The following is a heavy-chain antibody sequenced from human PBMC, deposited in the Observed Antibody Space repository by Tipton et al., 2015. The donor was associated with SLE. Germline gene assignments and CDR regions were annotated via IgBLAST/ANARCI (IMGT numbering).Heavy chain of an antibody. CDR1: GYDFSAYW. D-gene: IGHD3-3*01. Sequence: QSGPEVRKPGDSLKISCTGSGYDFSAYWIGWVRQVPGKGLEWMGMIFVGDSDRRYSPSFQGQITISADKSTGTAYLQWNSLRASDSGIYYCARRDDFWSGGSFDYWGQGTRVTVSS. V-gene: IGHV5-51*01. CDR3: ARRDDFWSGGSFDY. J-gene: IGHJ4*02. CDR2: IFVGDSDR.